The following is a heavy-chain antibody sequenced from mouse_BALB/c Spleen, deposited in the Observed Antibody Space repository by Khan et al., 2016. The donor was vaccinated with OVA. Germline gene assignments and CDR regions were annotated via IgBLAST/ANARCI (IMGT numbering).Heavy chain of an antibody. V-gene: IGHV2-9*02. CDR2: IWAGGST. D-gene: IGHD1-3*01. Sequence: QVQLKESGPGLVAPSQTLSITCTVSGFSLSNYGVHWVRQPPGKGLEWLGVIWAGGSTNHNSALMSRLCISKVDSKSQVFLKMNSLQTDDSAMYYCTSAFYNGAWFAYWGQGTLVTVSA. CDR3: TSAFYNGAWFAY. J-gene: IGHJ3*01. CDR1: GFSLSNYG.